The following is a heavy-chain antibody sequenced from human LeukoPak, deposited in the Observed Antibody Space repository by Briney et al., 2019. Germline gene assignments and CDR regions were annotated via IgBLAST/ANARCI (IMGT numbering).Heavy chain of an antibody. CDR2: INGSGGST. Sequence: GGSLRLSCAAYGFTFSSYDMSWVRQAPGKGLEWVSDINGSGGSTYYADSVKGRFTISRDNSKNTLYLQMNSLRAEDTAVYYCAKAEWELPTIWGQGTLVTVSS. D-gene: IGHD1-26*01. J-gene: IGHJ4*02. V-gene: IGHV3-23*01. CDR1: GFTFSSYD. CDR3: AKAEWELPTI.